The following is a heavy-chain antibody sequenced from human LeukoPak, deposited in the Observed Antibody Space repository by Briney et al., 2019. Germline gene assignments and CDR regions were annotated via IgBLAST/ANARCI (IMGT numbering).Heavy chain of an antibody. D-gene: IGHD2-15*01. Sequence: SQTLSLTCTVSGGSISSGDYYWSWIRQPPGKGLEWIGYIYYSGSTYYNPSLKSRVTISVDTSENQFSLKLSSVTAADTAVYYCARDGVRLPLDYWGQGTLVTVSS. J-gene: IGHJ4*02. CDR3: ARDGVRLPLDY. V-gene: IGHV4-30-4*01. CDR2: IYYSGST. CDR1: GGSISSGDYY.